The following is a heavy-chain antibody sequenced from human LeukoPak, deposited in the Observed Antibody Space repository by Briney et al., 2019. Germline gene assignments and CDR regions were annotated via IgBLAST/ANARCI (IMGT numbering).Heavy chain of an antibody. J-gene: IGHJ4*02. V-gene: IGHV1-69*06. CDR2: IIPIFGTA. CDR3: ARDRGAAAVDY. CDR1: GGTFNSYA. D-gene: IGHD6-13*01. Sequence: ASVKVSCKASGGTFNSYAISWVRQAPGQGLEWMGGIIPIFGTANCAQKFQGRVTITADKSTSTAYMELSSLRSDDTAVYYCARDRGAAAVDYWGQGTLVTVSS.